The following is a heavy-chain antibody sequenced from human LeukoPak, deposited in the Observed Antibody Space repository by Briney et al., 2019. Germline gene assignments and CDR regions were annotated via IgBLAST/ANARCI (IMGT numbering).Heavy chain of an antibody. V-gene: IGHV3-23*01. CDR1: GFTFSSYA. J-gene: IGHJ4*02. CDR3: AKELTITMIVVVITGYFDY. D-gene: IGHD3-22*01. CDR2: ISGSGGST. Sequence: GGSLRLSCAASGFTFSSYAMSWVRQASGKGLEWVSAISGSGGSTYYADSVKGRFTISRDNSKNTLYLQMNSLRAEDTAVYYCAKELTITMIVVVITGYFDYWGQGTLVTVSS.